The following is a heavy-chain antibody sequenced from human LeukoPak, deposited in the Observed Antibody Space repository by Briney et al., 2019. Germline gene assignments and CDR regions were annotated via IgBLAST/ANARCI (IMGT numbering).Heavy chain of an antibody. Sequence: SVKVSCKASGGTFSSYAVSWVRLTPGQGLEWLGGIIPIFGTANYAQKFQGRVTITADESTSTAYMELSSLRSEDTAVYYCARDYGDNNWFDHWGQVTLFTVSS. D-gene: IGHD4-17*01. V-gene: IGHV1-69*13. CDR3: ARDYGDNNWFDH. CDR2: IIPIFGTA. CDR1: GGTFSSYA. J-gene: IGHJ5*02.